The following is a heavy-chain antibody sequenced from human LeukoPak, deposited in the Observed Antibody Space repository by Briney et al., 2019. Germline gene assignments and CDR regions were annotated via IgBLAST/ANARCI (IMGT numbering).Heavy chain of an antibody. D-gene: IGHD3-3*01. CDR2: IIPILGIA. Sequence: SVKVSCKASGGTFSSYAISWVRQAPGQGLEWMGRIIPILGIANYAQKFQGRVTITADKSTSTAYMELSSLRSEDTAVYYCARDTIFGDTNYYYYGMDVWGQGTTVTVSS. CDR1: GGTFSSYA. CDR3: ARDTIFGDTNYYYYGMDV. J-gene: IGHJ6*02. V-gene: IGHV1-69*04.